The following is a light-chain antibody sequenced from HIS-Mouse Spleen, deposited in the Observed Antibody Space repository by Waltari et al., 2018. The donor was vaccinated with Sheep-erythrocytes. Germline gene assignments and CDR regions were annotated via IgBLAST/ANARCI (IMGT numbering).Light chain of an antibody. J-gene: IGKJ3*01. CDR3: QQSYSTPQFT. V-gene: IGKV1-39*01. Sequence: DIKLTQSPSSLSASVGDRVTITCRASQSISSYLNWYQQKPGKAPKLLIYAASSLQSGVPSRFSGSASGTDFTLTISSLQPEDFATYYCQQSYSTPQFTFGPGTKVDIK. CDR1: QSISSY. CDR2: AAS.